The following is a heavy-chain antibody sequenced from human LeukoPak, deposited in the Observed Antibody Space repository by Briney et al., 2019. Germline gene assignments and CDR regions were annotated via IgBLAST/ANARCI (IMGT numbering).Heavy chain of an antibody. CDR1: GYIFNSYA. CDR2: IIPIFGTA. CDR3: ASPDTAMVMSGFDY. D-gene: IGHD5-18*01. Sequence: ASVKVSCKASGYIFNSYAMDWVRQAPGQGLEWMGGIIPIFGTANYAQKFQGRVTITTDESTSTAYMELSSLRSEDTAVYYCASPDTAMVMSGFDYWGQGTLVTVSS. V-gene: IGHV1-69*05. J-gene: IGHJ4*02.